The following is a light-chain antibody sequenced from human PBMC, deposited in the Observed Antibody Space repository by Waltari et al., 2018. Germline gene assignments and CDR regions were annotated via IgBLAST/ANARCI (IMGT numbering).Light chain of an antibody. CDR2: GAS. J-gene: IGKJ4*01. Sequence: LSPGERATLSCRASQSVSSNFLTWYQQTPGQAPRLLISGASRRATGIPDRFSGSGSGTDFTLTISRLEPEDFAVYYCQQYVGSPGLTFGGGTKVEIK. CDR1: QSVSSNF. V-gene: IGKV3-20*01. CDR3: QQYVGSPGLT.